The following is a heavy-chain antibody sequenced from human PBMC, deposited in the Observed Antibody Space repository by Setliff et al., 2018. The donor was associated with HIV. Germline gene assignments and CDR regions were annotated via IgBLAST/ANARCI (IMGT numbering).Heavy chain of an antibody. D-gene: IGHD6-19*01. CDR1: GGSFSGYY. V-gene: IGHV4-34*12. CDR3: ARRRGQKATGWYYFDF. J-gene: IGHJ4*02. Sequence: PSETLSLTCAVYGGSFSGYYWSWNRPPPGKGLEWIGEIIHTGSTNYNPSLKSRVSISVYTSKRQFSLKLTSVTAGDSALYYCARRRGQKATGWYYFDFWGQGALVTVSS. CDR2: IIHTGST.